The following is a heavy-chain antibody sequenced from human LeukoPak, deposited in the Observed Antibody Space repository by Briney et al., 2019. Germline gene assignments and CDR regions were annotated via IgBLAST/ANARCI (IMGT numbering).Heavy chain of an antibody. CDR3: ARGGADILTGSTTFDY. J-gene: IGHJ4*02. V-gene: IGHV1-69*06. CDR2: IIPIFGTA. CDR1: GGTFSSYA. D-gene: IGHD3-9*01. Sequence: GASVKVSCKASGGTFSSYAINWVRQAPGQGLEWMGGIIPIFGTANYAQKFQGRVTITADKSTSTAYMELSSLRSEDTAVYYCARGGADILTGSTTFDYWGQGTLVTVSS.